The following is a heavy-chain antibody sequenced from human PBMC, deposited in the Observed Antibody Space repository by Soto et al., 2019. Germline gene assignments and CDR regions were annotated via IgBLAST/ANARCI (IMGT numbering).Heavy chain of an antibody. CDR1: GGSINSGGYC. CDR3: SRGILV. J-gene: IGHJ4*02. CDR2: ISYGGST. Sequence: QVQLQESGPGLVKPSQTLSLTCTVSGGSINSGGYCWSRIRQHPGKGLDWIGCISYGGSTSYNPSLKSRVTISVDTSKNQFSLKLTSVTAADTAAYYCSRGILVWGQGALITVSS. V-gene: IGHV4-31*03. D-gene: IGHD5-18*01.